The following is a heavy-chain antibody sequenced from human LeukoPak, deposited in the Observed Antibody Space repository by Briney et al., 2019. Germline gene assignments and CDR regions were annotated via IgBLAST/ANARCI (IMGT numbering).Heavy chain of an antibody. J-gene: IGHJ4*02. V-gene: IGHV3-66*01. CDR3: TYGDVPLTH. D-gene: IGHD4-17*01. CDR1: GLSVTGNY. CDR2: IYSDGNT. Sequence: GGSLRLSCAASGLSVTGNYLHWVRQAPGKGLEWVSIIYSDGNTHYTISVKGTFSISRDNTKITFYLQMNSLGAADTAFCFCTYGDVPLTHWGQGTLVTVSS.